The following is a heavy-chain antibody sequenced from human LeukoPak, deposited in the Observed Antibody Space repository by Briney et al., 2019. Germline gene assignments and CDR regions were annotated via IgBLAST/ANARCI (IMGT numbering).Heavy chain of an antibody. CDR3: ARLKTSFAFQLDH. CDR1: GCSMNGCY. J-gene: IGHJ4*02. Sequence: NTSETLSLTCTVSGCSMNGCYRHWLRQPPGKGLEWIGYIYYRGNTNYNPSLNSRVTMSVDTSKNQLSLKLSSVTAADRAMYYCARLKTSFAFQLDHWGQGTLVTVSS. CDR2: IYYRGNT. D-gene: IGHD3-3*02. V-gene: IGHV4-59*08.